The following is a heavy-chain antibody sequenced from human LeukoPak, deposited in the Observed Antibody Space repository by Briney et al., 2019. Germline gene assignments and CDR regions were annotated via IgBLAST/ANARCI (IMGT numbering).Heavy chain of an antibody. CDR1: GGSISSGGYY. Sequence: SQTLSLTCTVSGGSISSGGYYWSWIRQHPGKGLEWIGYIYYSGSTYYNPSLKSRVTISVDTSKNQLSLKLSSMTAADTAVYYCARAEMTILGNDYWGQGTLVTVSS. CDR2: IYYSGST. J-gene: IGHJ4*02. CDR3: ARAEMTILGNDY. V-gene: IGHV4-31*03. D-gene: IGHD5-24*01.